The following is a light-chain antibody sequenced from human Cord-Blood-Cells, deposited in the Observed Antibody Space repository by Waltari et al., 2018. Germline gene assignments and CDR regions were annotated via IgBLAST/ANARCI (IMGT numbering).Light chain of an antibody. CDR1: QGISSY. CDR3: QQYYSYPLT. V-gene: IGKV1-8*01. Sequence: AIRMTQSPSSRSASTGDRVNTTWRASQGISSYLAWYQQKPGKAPKLLIYAASTLQSGVPSRFIGSGSGTEFTLTISCLQSEDFATYYCQQYYSYPLTFGGGTKVEIK. CDR2: AAS. J-gene: IGKJ4*01.